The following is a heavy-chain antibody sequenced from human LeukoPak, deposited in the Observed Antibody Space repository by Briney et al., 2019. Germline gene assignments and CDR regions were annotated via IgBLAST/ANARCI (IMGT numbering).Heavy chain of an antibody. V-gene: IGHV1-2*04. J-gene: IGHJ5*02. CDR1: GYTFAGYY. Sequence: APVKVSCKASGYTFAGYYMHWVRQAPGQGLEWMGWINPNSGGTNYAQKFQGWVTMTRDTSISTAYMELSRLRSDDTAVYYCARGGHDYDNWFDPWGQGTLVTVSS. D-gene: IGHD4-17*01. CDR3: ARGGHDYDNWFDP. CDR2: INPNSGGT.